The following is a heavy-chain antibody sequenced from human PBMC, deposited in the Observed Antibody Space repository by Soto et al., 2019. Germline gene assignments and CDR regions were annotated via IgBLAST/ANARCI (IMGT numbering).Heavy chain of an antibody. Sequence: TLSLTGTFSVGSISSGGYYWIWIRQHPGKGLEWIGYIYYSGSTYYNPSLKSRVTISVDTSKNQFSLKLSSVTAADTAVYYCARDSNGSGSYFDYWGQGTLVTVSS. CDR2: IYYSGST. V-gene: IGHV4-31*03. CDR3: ARDSNGSGSYFDY. J-gene: IGHJ4*02. CDR1: VGSISSGGYY. D-gene: IGHD3-10*01.